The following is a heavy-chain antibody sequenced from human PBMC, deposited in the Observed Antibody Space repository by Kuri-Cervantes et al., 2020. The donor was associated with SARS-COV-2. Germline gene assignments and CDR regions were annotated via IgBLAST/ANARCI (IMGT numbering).Heavy chain of an antibody. J-gene: IGHJ3*02. D-gene: IGHD2-15*01. Sequence: ASVKVSCKVSGYTLTELSMHWVRQAPGKGLEWMGGFDPEDGETIYAQKFQGRVTMTEDTSTDTAYMELSSLRSEDTAVYYCARRHPGRNAFDIWGQGTMVTVSS. CDR2: FDPEDGET. CDR3: ARRHPGRNAFDI. V-gene: IGHV1-24*01. CDR1: GYTLTELS.